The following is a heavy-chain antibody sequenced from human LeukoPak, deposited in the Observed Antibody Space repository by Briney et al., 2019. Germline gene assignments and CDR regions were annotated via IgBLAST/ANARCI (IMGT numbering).Heavy chain of an antibody. CDR1: GGSISSGSYY. CDR3: VRGIVVVPAAITWGYYYYYMDV. D-gene: IGHD2-2*02. CDR2: IYTSGST. Sequence: PSQTLSLTCNVSGGSISSGSYYWSWIRQPAGQGLEWIGRIYTSGSTNYNPSLKSRVNISVDTSKNPFSLKRSSVTAADTAVYYCVRGIVVVPAAITWGYYYYYMDVWGKGTTVTVSS. J-gene: IGHJ6*03. V-gene: IGHV4-61*02.